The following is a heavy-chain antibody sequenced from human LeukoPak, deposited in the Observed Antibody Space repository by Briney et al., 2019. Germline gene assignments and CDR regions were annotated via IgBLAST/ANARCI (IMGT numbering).Heavy chain of an antibody. CDR1: GYTFTSYG. D-gene: IGHD3-10*01. Sequence: ASVKVSCKASGYTFTSYGISWVRQAPGQGLEWMGWISAYNGNTNYAQKLQGRVTMTTDTSTSTAYMELRSLRSDDTAVYYCARGAADYYGSGSYVHMDYWGQGTLVTVSS. CDR3: ARGAADYYGSGSYVHMDY. J-gene: IGHJ4*02. CDR2: ISAYNGNT. V-gene: IGHV1-18*01.